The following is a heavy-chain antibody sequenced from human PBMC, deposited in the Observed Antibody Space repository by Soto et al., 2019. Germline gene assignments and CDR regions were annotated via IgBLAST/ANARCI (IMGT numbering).Heavy chain of an antibody. D-gene: IGHD6-13*01. CDR2: ISSSSSYI. CDR3: ARDRHSSSWLDY. V-gene: IGHV3-21*01. CDR1: AFTFSRYS. J-gene: IGHJ4*02. Sequence: VGSVTLTGAASAFTFSRYSMDWVRQAPGKGLEWVSSISSSSSYIYYADSVKGRFTISRDNAKNSLYLQMNSLRAEDTAVYYCARDRHSSSWLDYWGQGTLVTVSS.